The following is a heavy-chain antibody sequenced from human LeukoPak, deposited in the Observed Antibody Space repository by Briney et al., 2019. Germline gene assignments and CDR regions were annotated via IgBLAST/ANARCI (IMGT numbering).Heavy chain of an antibody. J-gene: IGHJ6*02. Sequence: GGSLRLSCAASGFTFDDYAMHWVRQAPGKGLGWVSGISWNSGSIGYADSVKGRFTISRDNAKNSLYLQMNSLRAEDTALYYCVKDMGYCSSTSCIDYYYYYGMDVWGQGTTVTVSS. D-gene: IGHD2-2*01. CDR2: ISWNSGSI. V-gene: IGHV3-9*01. CDR3: VKDMGYCSSTSCIDYYYYYGMDV. CDR1: GFTFDDYA.